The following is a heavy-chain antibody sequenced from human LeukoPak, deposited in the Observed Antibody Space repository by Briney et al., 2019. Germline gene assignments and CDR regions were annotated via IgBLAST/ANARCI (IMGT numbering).Heavy chain of an antibody. V-gene: IGHV1-69*13. Sequence: GASVKVSCKASGGTFSSYAISWVRQAPGQGLEWMGGIIPIFGTANYAQKFQGRVTITADESTSTAYMELSRLRSEDTAVYYCARTSYGSGSFENWFDPWGQGTLVTVSS. CDR2: IIPIFGTA. J-gene: IGHJ5*02. CDR3: ARTSYGSGSFENWFDP. CDR1: GGTFSSYA. D-gene: IGHD3-10*01.